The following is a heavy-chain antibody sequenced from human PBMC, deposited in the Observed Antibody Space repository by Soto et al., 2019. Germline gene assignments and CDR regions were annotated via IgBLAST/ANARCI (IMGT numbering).Heavy chain of an antibody. CDR3: VRGWGSSNPFGY. CDR1: GYTFTTYY. J-gene: IGHJ4*02. V-gene: IGHV1-46*03. Sequence: QVQLVQSGAEVKKPGASVKISCEASGYTFTTYYMHWVRQAPGQGLGWMGMIDPSGGSASYAQKFQGRVTMTRDTSTSTVYMELSSLRSDDTAVYYCVRGWGSSNPFGYWGQGTLVTVSS. CDR2: IDPSGGSA. D-gene: IGHD6-6*01.